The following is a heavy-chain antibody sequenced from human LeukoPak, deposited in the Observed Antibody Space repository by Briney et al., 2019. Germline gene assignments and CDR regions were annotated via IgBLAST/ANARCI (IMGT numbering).Heavy chain of an antibody. J-gene: IGHJ5*02. CDR1: GYSISSGYY. D-gene: IGHD4-11*01. Sequence: SETLSLTCTVSGYSISSGYYWGWIRPPPGKGLEWIGSIYHSGSTYYNPSLKSRVTISVDTSKNQFSLKLSSVTAADTAVYYCARDGVTTGDPWGQATLVTVSS. CDR2: IYHSGST. V-gene: IGHV4-38-2*02. CDR3: ARDGVTTGDP.